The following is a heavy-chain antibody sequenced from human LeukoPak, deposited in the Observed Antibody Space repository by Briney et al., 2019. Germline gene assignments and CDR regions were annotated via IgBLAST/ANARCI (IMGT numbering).Heavy chain of an antibody. D-gene: IGHD3-10*01. CDR2: ISSSTTYI. J-gene: IGHJ4*02. CDR3: ARGALVRGVIRYFDY. V-gene: IGHV3-21*01. CDR1: GFTFNPYS. Sequence: TGGSLRLSCAASGFTFNPYSMNWVRQAPGRGLEWVSSISSSTTYIYYADSVKGRFTISRDNAKNSMYLQMNSLRAEDTAVYYCARGALVRGVIRYFDYWGQGSLVTVSS.